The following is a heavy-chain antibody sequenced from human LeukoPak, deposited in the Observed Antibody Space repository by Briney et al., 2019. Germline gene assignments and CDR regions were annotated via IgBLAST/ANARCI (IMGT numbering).Heavy chain of an antibody. CDR3: ARGRLNSNYGGY. CDR1: GGSISSGGYY. Sequence: SETLSLTCTVSGGSISSGGYYWSWIRQHPGKGLEWIGYIYYSGSTYYNPSLKSRVTISVDTSKNQFSLKLSSVTAADTAVYYCARGRLNSNYGGYWGQGTLVTVSS. V-gene: IGHV4-31*03. J-gene: IGHJ4*02. CDR2: IYYSGST. D-gene: IGHD4-11*01.